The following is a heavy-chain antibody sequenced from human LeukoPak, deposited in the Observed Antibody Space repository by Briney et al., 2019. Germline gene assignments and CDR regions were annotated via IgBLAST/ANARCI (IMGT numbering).Heavy chain of an antibody. CDR3: ARSPSPLGDYVPDAFDI. CDR1: GGTFSSYA. D-gene: IGHD4-17*01. CDR2: IIPIFGIA. J-gene: IGHJ3*02. Sequence: ASVKVSCTASGGTFSSYAISWVRQAPGRGLEWMGRIIPIFGIANYAQKFQGRVTITADKSTSTAYMELSSLTSEDTAVYYCARSPSPLGDYVPDAFDIWGQGTMVTVSS. V-gene: IGHV1-69*04.